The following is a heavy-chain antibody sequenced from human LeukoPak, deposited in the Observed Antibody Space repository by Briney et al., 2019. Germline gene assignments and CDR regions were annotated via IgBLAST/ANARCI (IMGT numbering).Heavy chain of an antibody. V-gene: IGHV3-74*01. CDR1: GFTFSSFW. CDR2: TNSDGSTT. CDR3: AKDPNPYDYVWGSYRQPEIAFDI. J-gene: IGHJ3*02. Sequence: GGSLRLSCAASGFTFSSFWMHWVRQAPGKGLVWVSHTNSDGSTTDYADSVRGRFTISRDNAKNTLFLQMNSLTVEDTAVYYCAKDPNPYDYVWGSYRQPEIAFDIWGQGTMVTVSS. D-gene: IGHD3-16*02.